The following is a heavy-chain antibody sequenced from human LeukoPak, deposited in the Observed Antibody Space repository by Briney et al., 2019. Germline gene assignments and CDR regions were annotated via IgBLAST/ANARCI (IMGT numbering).Heavy chain of an antibody. CDR3: ASGGTVIDPS. D-gene: IGHD4-17*01. CDR2: ISYGGSNK. V-gene: IGHV3-30*04. J-gene: IGHJ5*02. CDR1: GFTFSSYA. Sequence: PGGSLRLSCAASGFTFSSYAMHWVRQAPGKGLEWVAVISYGGSNKYYADSVKGRFTISRDNSKNTLYLQMNSLRAEDTAVYYCASGGTVIDPSWGQGTLVTVSS.